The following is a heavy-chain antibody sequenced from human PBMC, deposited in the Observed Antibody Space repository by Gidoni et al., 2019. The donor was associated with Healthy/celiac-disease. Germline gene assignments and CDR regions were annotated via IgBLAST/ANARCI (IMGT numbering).Heavy chain of an antibody. Sequence: EVQLVESGGGLVQPGGSLKLSCAASGFTFSGSARHWVRQASGKGLEWVGRIRSRANSYATAYAASVKGRFTISRDDSKNTAYLQMNSLKTEDTAVYYCTVTTVSLRNYYYGMDVWGQGTTVTVSS. D-gene: IGHD4-17*01. V-gene: IGHV3-73*02. CDR3: TVTTVSLRNYYYGMDV. J-gene: IGHJ6*02. CDR1: GFTFSGSA. CDR2: IRSRANSYAT.